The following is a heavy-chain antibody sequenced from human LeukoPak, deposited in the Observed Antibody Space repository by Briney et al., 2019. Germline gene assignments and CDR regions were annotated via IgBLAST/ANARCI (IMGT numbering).Heavy chain of an antibody. J-gene: IGHJ2*01. D-gene: IGHD1-14*01. Sequence: PGGSLRLSCAASGFTFSNYEMDWVRQAPGKGLEWVSSTSSSGTSKYYADSVKGRFGISRDNAKNSLFLQMNSLRADDTAVYYCVRVSSIIATANYWYFDHWGRGTLVTVSS. V-gene: IGHV3-48*03. CDR2: TSSSGTSK. CDR1: GFTFSNYE. CDR3: VRVSSIIATANYWYFDH.